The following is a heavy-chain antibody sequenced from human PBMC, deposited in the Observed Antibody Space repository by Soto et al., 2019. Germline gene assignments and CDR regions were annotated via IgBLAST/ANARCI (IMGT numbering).Heavy chain of an antibody. CDR3: ARGSVIYSYTHRLQYNWFDP. CDR1: GGSFSGYY. D-gene: IGHD5-18*01. Sequence: QVQLQQWGAGLLKPSETLSLTCAVYGGSFSGYYWSWIRQPPGKGLEWIGEINHSGSTNYNPSLKSRVTISVDTSKNQFSLKLSSVTAADTAVYYCARGSVIYSYTHRLQYNWFDPWGQGTLVTVSS. J-gene: IGHJ5*02. V-gene: IGHV4-34*01. CDR2: INHSGST.